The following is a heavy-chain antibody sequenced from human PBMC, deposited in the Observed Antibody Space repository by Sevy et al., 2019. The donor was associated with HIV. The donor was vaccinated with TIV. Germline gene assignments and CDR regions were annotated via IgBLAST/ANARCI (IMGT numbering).Heavy chain of an antibody. V-gene: IGHV4-34*01. CDR2: INHSGST. CDR1: GGSFSGYY. Sequence: SETLSLTCAVYGGSFSGYYWSWIRQPPGKGLEWIGEINHSGSTNYNPSLKSRVTISVDTSKNQFSLKLSSVTAADTAVYYCARGRRYDFWSGSYRINWFDPWGQGTLVTVSS. D-gene: IGHD3-3*01. J-gene: IGHJ5*02. CDR3: ARGRRYDFWSGSYRINWFDP.